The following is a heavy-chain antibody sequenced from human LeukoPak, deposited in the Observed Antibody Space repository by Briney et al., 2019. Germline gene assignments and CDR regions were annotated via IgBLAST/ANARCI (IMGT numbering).Heavy chain of an antibody. CDR1: GFTVSSNY. CDR3: ARGPGNYGDYVGYYGMDV. V-gene: IGHV3-66*02. D-gene: IGHD4-17*01. CDR2: TYSGGST. J-gene: IGHJ6*02. Sequence: GGSLRLSCAASGFTVSSNYMSWVRQAPGKGLEWVSVTYSGGSTYYADSVKGRFTISRDNSKNTLYLQMNSLRAEDTAVYYCARGPGNYGDYVGYYGMDVWGQGTTVTVSS.